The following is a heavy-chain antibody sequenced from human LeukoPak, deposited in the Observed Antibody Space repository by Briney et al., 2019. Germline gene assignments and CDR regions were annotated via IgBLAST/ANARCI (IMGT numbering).Heavy chain of an antibody. Sequence: ASVKVSCKASGYTCTGYNMHWLRQAPGQGLEWMGRINPNSGDTNYAQKFQGRITMTRDTAISTAYVELSRLRSDDTAVYYCARDYCSSTSCLFDYWGQGTLVTVSS. J-gene: IGHJ4*02. V-gene: IGHV1-2*06. CDR1: GYTCTGYN. CDR2: INPNSGDT. CDR3: ARDYCSSTSCLFDY. D-gene: IGHD2-2*01.